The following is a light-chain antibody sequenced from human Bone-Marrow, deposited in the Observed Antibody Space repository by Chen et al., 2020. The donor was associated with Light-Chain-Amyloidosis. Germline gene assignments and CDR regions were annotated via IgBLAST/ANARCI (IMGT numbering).Light chain of an antibody. CDR1: KIGSTS. J-gene: IGLJ3*02. V-gene: IGLV3-21*02. Sequence: SYVLTQPSSVSVAPGQTAPIACGGNKIGSTSVHWYKQTPGQAPRLVDYDDSDRPSGIPERLSGANAGNTATLTIGRVEAGDEADYYCHVLDRSSDRPVFGGGTKLTVL. CDR2: DDS. CDR3: HVLDRSSDRPV.